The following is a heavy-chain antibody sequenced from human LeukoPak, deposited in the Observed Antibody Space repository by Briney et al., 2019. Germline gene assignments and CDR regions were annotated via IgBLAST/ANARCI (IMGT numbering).Heavy chain of an antibody. J-gene: IGHJ1*01. V-gene: IGHV4-59*08. D-gene: IGHD3-9*01. CDR1: CGSISSYY. Sequence: SPTLSLTRPVSCGSISSYYWSWIRQPPGKGLEWIGYIYYSGSTNYIPSLKSRVTISVDTSKNQFSLKLSSVTAADTAVYYCARQSTGRLVQHWGQGTLVTVSS. CDR3: ARQSTGRLVQH. CDR2: IYYSGST.